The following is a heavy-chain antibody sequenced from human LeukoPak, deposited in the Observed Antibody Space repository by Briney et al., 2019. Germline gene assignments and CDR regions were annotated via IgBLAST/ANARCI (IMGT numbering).Heavy chain of an antibody. Sequence: GGSLRLSCAASGFTFSSCALSWVRQAPGKGLEWVSTVSVNGGTTYYADSVKGRFTISRDNSKNTLYLQMNSLRAENTAVYFCAKELHGSGNYAFDYWGQGTLVTVSS. V-gene: IGHV3-23*01. CDR1: GFTFSSCA. CDR3: AKELHGSGNYAFDY. D-gene: IGHD3-10*01. J-gene: IGHJ4*02. CDR2: VSVNGGTT.